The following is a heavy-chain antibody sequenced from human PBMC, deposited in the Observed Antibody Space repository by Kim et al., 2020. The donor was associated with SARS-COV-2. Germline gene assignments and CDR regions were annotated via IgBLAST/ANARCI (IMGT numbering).Heavy chain of an antibody. V-gene: IGHV5-51*01. J-gene: IGHJ4*01. CDR2: INPRDSET. Sequence: GESLKISCKSSGDSFTNYWIGWVRQMPGKGLEWMGIINPRDSETRYSPSFQGQVTFSVDKSINTAYLQWSSLKASDTAMYYCARQWEQYYDYWGHGTLVTVSS. CDR1: GDSFTNYW. D-gene: IGHD1-26*01. CDR3: ARQWEQYYDY.